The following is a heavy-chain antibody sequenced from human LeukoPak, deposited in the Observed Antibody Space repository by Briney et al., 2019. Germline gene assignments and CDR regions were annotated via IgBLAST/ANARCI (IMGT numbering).Heavy chain of an antibody. Sequence: GASVKVSCKVSGYTLTELSMHWLRQAPGKGLEWMGGFDPEDGETIYAQKFQGRVTMTEDTSTDTAYMELSSLRSEDTAVYYCVTSVIAVAGPLYYSDYWGQGTLVTVSS. CDR3: VTSVIAVAGPLYYSDY. D-gene: IGHD6-19*01. CDR2: FDPEDGET. CDR1: GYTLTELS. J-gene: IGHJ4*02. V-gene: IGHV1-24*01.